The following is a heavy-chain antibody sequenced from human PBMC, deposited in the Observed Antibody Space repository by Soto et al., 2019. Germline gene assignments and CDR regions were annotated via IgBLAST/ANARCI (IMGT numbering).Heavy chain of an antibody. J-gene: IGHJ6*02. Sequence: EAQLLESGGGLVQPGGSLRLSCAASGFTFSTYPMSWVRQAPGKGLEWVSGISGSGISTYYTDSAKGRITISRDNSKITVFLQMNSLRDEDTAVYYCVKPPVITASYSYYAMDVWGQATTVTVSS. CDR2: ISGSGIST. CDR3: VKPPVITASYSYYAMDV. CDR1: GFTFSTYP. V-gene: IGHV3-23*01. D-gene: IGHD4-4*01.